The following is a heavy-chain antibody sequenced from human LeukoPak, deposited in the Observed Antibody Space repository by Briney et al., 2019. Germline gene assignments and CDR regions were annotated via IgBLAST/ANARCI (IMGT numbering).Heavy chain of an antibody. CDR1: GCSVTSTNW. J-gene: IGHJ4*02. D-gene: IGHD3-3*01. V-gene: IGHV4-4*02. CDR2: VHLDGRT. Sequence: SETLTLTCDASGCSVTSTNWWWWGRQPPGKGQGWIGEVHLDGRTNYNQSLKSRLIMSVDLPENHISLKLTSVTAADTAVYYCAGEGGFYRPLDYWGQGTLVTVSS. CDR3: AGEGGFYRPLDY.